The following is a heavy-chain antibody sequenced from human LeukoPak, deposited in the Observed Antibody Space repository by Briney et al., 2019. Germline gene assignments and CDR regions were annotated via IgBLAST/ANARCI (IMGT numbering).Heavy chain of an antibody. V-gene: IGHV3-20*04. Sequence: GGSLRLSCAASGFTFDDYGMSWVRQAPGKGLEWVSGINWNGGSTGYADSVKGRFPISRDNAKNSLYLQMNSLRAEDTALYYCARVVTYASNYYFDYWGQGTLVTVSS. CDR2: INWNGGST. D-gene: IGHD4/OR15-4a*01. CDR3: ARVVTYASNYYFDY. J-gene: IGHJ4*02. CDR1: GFTFDDYG.